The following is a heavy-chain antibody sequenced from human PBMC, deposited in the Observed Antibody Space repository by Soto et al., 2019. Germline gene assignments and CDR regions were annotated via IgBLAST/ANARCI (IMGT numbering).Heavy chain of an antibody. V-gene: IGHV4-34*01. Sequence: SETLSLTCAVYGGSFSGYYWSWIRQPPGKGLEWIGEINHSGSTNYNPSLKSRVTISVDTSKNQFSLKLSSVTAADTAVYYCARELDRSYYGSGSYHHAGNWFDPWGQGTLVTVS. J-gene: IGHJ5*02. CDR2: INHSGST. D-gene: IGHD3-10*01. CDR1: GGSFSGYY. CDR3: ARELDRSYYGSGSYHHAGNWFDP.